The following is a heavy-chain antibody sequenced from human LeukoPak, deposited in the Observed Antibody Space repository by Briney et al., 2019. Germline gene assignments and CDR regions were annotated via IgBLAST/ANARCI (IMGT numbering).Heavy chain of an antibody. CDR2: IDYRGST. CDR1: GGSISNYY. V-gene: IGHV4-59*01. CDR3: ARGKPYYYDSSGYSD. Sequence: SETLSLTCTVSGGSISNYYWSWIRQPPGKGLEWIAYIDYRGSTTYNPSLKSRVTISVDTSKNQFSLKLSSVTAADTAVYYCARGKPYYYDSSGYSDWGQGTLVTVSS. D-gene: IGHD3-22*01. J-gene: IGHJ4*02.